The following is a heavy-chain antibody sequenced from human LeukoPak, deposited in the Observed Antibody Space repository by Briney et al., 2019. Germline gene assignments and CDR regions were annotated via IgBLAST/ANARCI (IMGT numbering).Heavy chain of an antibody. D-gene: IGHD2-2*01. J-gene: IGHJ6*02. CDR2: INHSGST. V-gene: IGHV4-34*01. CDR3: ARWDLGYCSSTSCYPTFRRYYYYGMDV. Sequence: SETLSLTCAVCGGSFSGYYWSWIRQPPGKGLEWIGEINHSGSTNYNPSLKSRVTISVDTSKNQFSLKLSSVTAADTAVYYCARWDLGYCSSTSCYPTFRRYYYYGMDVWGQGTTVTVSS. CDR1: GGSFSGYY.